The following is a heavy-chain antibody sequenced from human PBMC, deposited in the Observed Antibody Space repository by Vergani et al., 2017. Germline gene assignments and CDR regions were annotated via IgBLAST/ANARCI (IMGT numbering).Heavy chain of an antibody. CDR2: INSDGSST. J-gene: IGHJ6*02. Sequence: EVQLLESGGGLVQPGGSLRLSCAASGFTFSSYAMSWVRQAPGKGLVWVSRINSDGSSTSYADSVKGRFTISRDNAKNTLYLQMNRLRAEDTAVYYCAKSYRDFLQQLYYYGMDVWGQGTTVTVSS. CDR1: GFTFSSYA. CDR3: AKSYRDFLQQLYYYGMDV. V-gene: IGHV3-74*02. D-gene: IGHD6-13*01.